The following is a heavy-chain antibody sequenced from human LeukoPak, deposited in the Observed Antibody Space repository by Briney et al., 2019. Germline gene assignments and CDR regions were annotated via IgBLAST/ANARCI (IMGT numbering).Heavy chain of an antibody. J-gene: IGHJ5*02. V-gene: IGHV1-24*01. CDR1: GYTLTELS. CDR2: FDPEDGET. Sequence: ASVKVSFKVSGYTLTELSMHWVRQAPGKGLEGMGGFDPEDGETIYAQKFQGRVTMTEDTSTDTAYMELSSLRSEDTAVYYCATMPHYYDSSGYRQPSGWFDPWGQGTLVTVSS. CDR3: ATMPHYYDSSGYRQPSGWFDP. D-gene: IGHD3-22*01.